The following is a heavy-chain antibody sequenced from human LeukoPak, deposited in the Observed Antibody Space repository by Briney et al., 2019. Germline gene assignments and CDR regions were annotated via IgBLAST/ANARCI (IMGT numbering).Heavy chain of an antibody. Sequence: GGSLRLSCAASGFTVSSNYMSWVRQAPGKGLEWVSVIYRGGSTYYADSVKGRFTISRDNSINTMYLQMNSLRAEDTAVYYCAGGGYSYGGSDYWGQGTLVTVSS. D-gene: IGHD5-18*01. CDR1: GFTVSSNY. J-gene: IGHJ4*02. CDR2: IYRGGST. CDR3: AGGGYSYGGSDY. V-gene: IGHV3-53*01.